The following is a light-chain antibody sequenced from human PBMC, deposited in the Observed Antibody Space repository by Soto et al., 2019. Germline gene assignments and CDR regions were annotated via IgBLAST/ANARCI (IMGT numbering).Light chain of an antibody. CDR3: CSYAGTYTYV. CDR2: DVT. J-gene: IGLJ1*01. V-gene: IGLV2-11*01. Sequence: QSVLTQPRSVSGSPEQSVTISCTGTSSDVGGYNYVTWYQHHPGKAPRLMIYDVTKRPSGVPDRFSGSKSGNTASLTISGLQAEDEAHYYCCSYAGTYTYVFGTGTKLTVL. CDR1: SSDVGGYNY.